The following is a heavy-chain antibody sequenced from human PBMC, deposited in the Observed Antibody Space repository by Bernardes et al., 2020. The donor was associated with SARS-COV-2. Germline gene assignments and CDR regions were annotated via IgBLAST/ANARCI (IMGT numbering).Heavy chain of an antibody. CDR1: GFTFSSHA. J-gene: IGHJ6*01. Sequence: VGSLRLSCAASGFTFSSHAMAWVRQAPGKGLEWVSAIGGAGGSTSYVDSVKGRFTISRDNSKSTLYLQMNNLGADDTAVYYCAKDRDIVAMTGHGLDVWGQGTTVTVSS. CDR3: AKDRDIVAMTGHGLDV. D-gene: IGHD5-12*01. V-gene: IGHV3-23*01. CDR2: IGGAGGST.